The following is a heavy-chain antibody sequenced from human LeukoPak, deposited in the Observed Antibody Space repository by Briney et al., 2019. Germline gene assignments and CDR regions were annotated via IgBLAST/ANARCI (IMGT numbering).Heavy chain of an antibody. CDR3: ARGPPFRGSQGWFDP. CDR1: GYTFTSYD. J-gene: IGHJ5*02. D-gene: IGHD1-26*01. V-gene: IGHV1-8*01. CDR2: MNPNSGKS. Sequence: ASVKVSCKASGYTFTSYDINWVRQATGQGPEWMGWMNPNSGKSDFAQKFRGRVTTTRDTSISTAYMELGSLRSEDTAVYYCARGPPFRGSQGWFDPWGQGKLVIVSS.